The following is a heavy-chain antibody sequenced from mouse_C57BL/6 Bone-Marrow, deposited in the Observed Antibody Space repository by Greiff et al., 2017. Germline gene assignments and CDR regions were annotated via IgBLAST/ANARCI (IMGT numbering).Heavy chain of an antibody. CDR3: ARHRYFDY. CDR1: GFTFSSYG. CDR2: ISSGGSYT. Sequence: EVQGVESGGDLVKPGGSLKLSCAASGFTFSSYGMYWVRQTPDKRLEWVATISSGGSYTYYPDSVKGRFTISRDNAKNTLYLQMSSLKSEDTAMYYCARHRYFDYWGQGTTLTVSS. V-gene: IGHV5-6*01. J-gene: IGHJ2*01.